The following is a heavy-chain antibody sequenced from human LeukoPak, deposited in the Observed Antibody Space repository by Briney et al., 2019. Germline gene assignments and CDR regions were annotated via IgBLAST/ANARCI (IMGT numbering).Heavy chain of an antibody. Sequence: SETLSLTCTVSGGSVSSGSYYWSWIRQPPGKGLEWIGYIYYSGSTNYNPSLKSRVTIPVDTSKNQFSLKLSSVTAADTAVYYCARKGVLGYYFDYWGQGTLATVSS. V-gene: IGHV4-61*01. D-gene: IGHD3-16*01. CDR2: IYYSGST. CDR1: GGSVSSGSYY. CDR3: ARKGVLGYYFDY. J-gene: IGHJ4*02.